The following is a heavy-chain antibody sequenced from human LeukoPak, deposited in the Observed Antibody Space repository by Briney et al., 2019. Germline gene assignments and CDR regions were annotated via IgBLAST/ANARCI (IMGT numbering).Heavy chain of an antibody. V-gene: IGHV1-2*02. CDR2: INPNSGGT. CDR1: GYTFTGYY. Sequence: ASVKVSCKASGYTFTGYYMHWVRQAPGQGGEGMGWINPNSGGTNYAQMFHGSVTMTRHTSISTAYIELRRLSSDDTPVSYCASGNGYYYGSGSYYNSYHYNWFDHWGQGTLVTVSS. D-gene: IGHD3-10*01. J-gene: IGHJ5*02. CDR3: ASGNGYYYGSGSYYNSYHYNWFDH.